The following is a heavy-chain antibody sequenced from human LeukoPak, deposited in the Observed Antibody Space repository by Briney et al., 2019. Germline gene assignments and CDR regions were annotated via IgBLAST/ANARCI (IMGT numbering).Heavy chain of an antibody. Sequence: ASVKVSCKASGYTFTGNYMHWVRQAPGQGLEWMGWINPNSGGTNYAQKFQGRVTMTRDTSISTAYMELSRLIFDDTAVYYCARGDSGYDFFDYWGQGTLVTVSS. CDR2: INPNSGGT. CDR1: GYTFTGNY. J-gene: IGHJ4*02. CDR3: ARGDSGYDFFDY. D-gene: IGHD5-12*01. V-gene: IGHV1-2*02.